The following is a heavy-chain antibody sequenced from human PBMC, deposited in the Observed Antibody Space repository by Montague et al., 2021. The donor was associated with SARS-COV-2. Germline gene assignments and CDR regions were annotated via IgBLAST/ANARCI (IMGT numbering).Heavy chain of an antibody. J-gene: IGHJ4*02. D-gene: IGHD3-3*01. Sequence: SLRLSCAASGFTFSSYGMHWVRQAPGKGLEWVAVIWYDGSNKYYADSVKGRFTISRDKSKNTLYLQMNSLRAEDTAVYCCARSKGVVINGVCDYWGQGTLVTVSS. V-gene: IGHV3-33*01. CDR2: IWYDGSNK. CDR1: GFTFSSYG. CDR3: ARSKGVVINGVCDY.